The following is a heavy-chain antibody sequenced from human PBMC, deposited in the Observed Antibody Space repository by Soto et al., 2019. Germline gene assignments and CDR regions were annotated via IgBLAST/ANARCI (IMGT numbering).Heavy chain of an antibody. CDR1: GVAISSGGYY. CDR2: VYYIGST. D-gene: IGHD1-20*01. Sequence: SETQSITCTVSGVAISSGGYYWSLFRQHPGKGLEGHRAVYYIGSTYYNPSLKSRVTISVVTSKNQFSQKLSSVTVADTSLYNCLGEGIRVYYYGKVVWSQGTTVAGSS. CDR3: LGEGIRVYYYGKVV. V-gene: IGHV4-31*03. J-gene: IGHJ6*02.